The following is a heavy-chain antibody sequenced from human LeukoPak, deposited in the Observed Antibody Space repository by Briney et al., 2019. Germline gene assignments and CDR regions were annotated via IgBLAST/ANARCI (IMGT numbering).Heavy chain of an antibody. CDR2: IYYSGST. CDR3: ARSTVYGDYIDY. Sequence: PSETLSLTCTVSGGSISSYYWSWIRQPPGKGLEWIGYIYYSGSTNYNPSLKSRATISVDTSKNQFSLKLSSVTAADTAVYYCARSTVYGDYIDYWGQGTLVTVSS. V-gene: IGHV4-59*08. CDR1: GGSISSYY. D-gene: IGHD4-17*01. J-gene: IGHJ4*02.